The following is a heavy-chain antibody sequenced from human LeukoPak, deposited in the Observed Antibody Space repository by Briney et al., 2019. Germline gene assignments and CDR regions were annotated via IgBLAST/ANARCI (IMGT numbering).Heavy chain of an antibody. CDR1: GFTFSSYA. V-gene: IGHV3-64*01. CDR3: ARDFDDSSGSNY. D-gene: IGHD3-22*01. Sequence: PGGSLRLSCAASGFTFSSYAMHWVRQAPGKGLEYVSAISSNGGSTYYANSVKGRFTISRDNSKNTLYLQMGSLRAEDVAVYYCARDFDDSSGSNYWGQGTLVTVSS. J-gene: IGHJ4*02. CDR2: ISSNGGST.